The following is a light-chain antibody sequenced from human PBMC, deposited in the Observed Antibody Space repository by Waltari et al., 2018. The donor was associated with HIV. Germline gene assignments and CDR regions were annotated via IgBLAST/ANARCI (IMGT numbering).Light chain of an antibody. Sequence: SYELAQSPSVTVSPGQPASIACSGQRLENKYVSWYQQKPGQSPVLVLYQDVKRPSGIPERFSGSNSGNIATLTIGGTQALDEADYYCQVWDDIAVVFGGGTKLTVL. CDR1: RLENKY. CDR2: QDV. V-gene: IGLV3-1*01. CDR3: QVWDDIAVV. J-gene: IGLJ2*01.